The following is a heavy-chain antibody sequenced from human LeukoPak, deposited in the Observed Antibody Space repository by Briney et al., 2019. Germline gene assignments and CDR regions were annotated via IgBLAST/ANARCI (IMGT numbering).Heavy chain of an antibody. Sequence: GGSLRLSCAASGFTVSSNYMSWVRQAPGKGLEWVSVIYSGGSTYYADSVKGRFTISRDNSKNTLYLQMNSLRAEDTAVYYCAKGPMGLLWFGESDIWGQGTMVTVSS. CDR1: GFTVSSNY. CDR3: AKGPMGLLWFGESDI. CDR2: IYSGGST. J-gene: IGHJ3*02. D-gene: IGHD3-10*01. V-gene: IGHV3-66*02.